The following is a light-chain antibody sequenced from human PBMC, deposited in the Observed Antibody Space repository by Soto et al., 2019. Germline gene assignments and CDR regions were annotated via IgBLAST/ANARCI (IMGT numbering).Light chain of an antibody. V-gene: IGKV3-15*01. Sequence: EIVMTQSPATLSVSPGERATLSCRASESVNSSLAWYQQKPGQAPRLLINGASTRATGIPARFSGSGSATESTLTISSLQSEDFAVYYCQQYNSWPPWTFGQGTKVDIK. CDR1: ESVNSS. CDR3: QQYNSWPPWT. CDR2: GAS. J-gene: IGKJ1*01.